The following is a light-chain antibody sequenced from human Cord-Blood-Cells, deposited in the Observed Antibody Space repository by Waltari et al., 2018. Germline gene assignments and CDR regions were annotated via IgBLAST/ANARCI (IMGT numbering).Light chain of an antibody. V-gene: IGKV1-5*01. CDR3: QQYNSYWT. Sequence: DIHLTQSPSTLSASVGDRVTITCRASQSISSWLDWYQQKPGKAPKLLIYDASSLESGVPTRFSGSGSGTEFTLTISSLQPDDFATYSCQQYNSYWTFGQGTKVEIK. CDR2: DAS. CDR1: QSISSW. J-gene: IGKJ1*01.